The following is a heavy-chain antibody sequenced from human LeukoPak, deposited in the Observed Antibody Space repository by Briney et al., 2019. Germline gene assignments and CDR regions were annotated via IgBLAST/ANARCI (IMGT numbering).Heavy chain of an antibody. Sequence: SETLSLTCTVSGDSISTSNSYWGWIRQPPGKGLEWIGSIYYSGNTYYNASLKSRVTISVDTSKNQFSLKLTSLTAADTATYYCARTYEIVGGSAFYNYFYYLDIWGKGTPVIVSS. V-gene: IGHV4-39*01. D-gene: IGHD1-26*01. CDR2: IYYSGNT. CDR3: ARTYEIVGGSAFYNYFYYLDI. CDR1: GDSISTSNSY. J-gene: IGHJ6*03.